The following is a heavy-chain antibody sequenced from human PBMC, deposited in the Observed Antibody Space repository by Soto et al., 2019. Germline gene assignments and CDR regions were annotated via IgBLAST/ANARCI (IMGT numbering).Heavy chain of an antibody. J-gene: IGHJ6*02. CDR3: ARESNYQGGTYYYYGMDV. Sequence: GGSLRLSCAASGFTFSSYGMHWVRQAPGKGLEWVAVIWYDGSNKYYADSVKGRFTISRDNSKNTLYLQMNSLRAEDTAVYYCARESNYQGGTYYYYGMDVWGQGTTVTVSS. V-gene: IGHV3-33*01. D-gene: IGHD4-4*01. CDR1: GFTFSSYG. CDR2: IWYDGSNK.